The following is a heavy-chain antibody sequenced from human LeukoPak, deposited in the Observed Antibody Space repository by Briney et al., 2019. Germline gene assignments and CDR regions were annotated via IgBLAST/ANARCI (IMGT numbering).Heavy chain of an antibody. J-gene: IGHJ1*01. V-gene: IGHV3-23*01. CDR2: ISGSGGST. CDR3: AKDRPGAYSSGWYYVAEYFQH. D-gene: IGHD6-19*01. CDR1: GFTFSSYA. Sequence: PGGSLRLSCAASGFTFSSYAMSWVRQAPGKGLEWVSAISGSGGSTYYADSVKGRLTISRDNSKNTRYLQMNSLRAEDTAVYYCAKDRPGAYSSGWYYVAEYFQHWGQGTLVTVSS.